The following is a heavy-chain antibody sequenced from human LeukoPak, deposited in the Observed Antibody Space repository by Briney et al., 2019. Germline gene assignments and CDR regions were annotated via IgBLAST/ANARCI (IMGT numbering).Heavy chain of an antibody. V-gene: IGHV1-69*13. Sequence: SVKVSCKASGGTFSSYAISWVRQAPGQGLEWMGGILPIFGTANYAQKFQGRVTITADESTSTAYMELSSLRSEDTAVYYCASVLLRYFDWLSYYYYYGMDVWGQGTTVTVSS. D-gene: IGHD3-9*01. CDR1: GGTFSSYA. J-gene: IGHJ6*02. CDR2: ILPIFGTA. CDR3: ASVLLRYFDWLSYYYYYGMDV.